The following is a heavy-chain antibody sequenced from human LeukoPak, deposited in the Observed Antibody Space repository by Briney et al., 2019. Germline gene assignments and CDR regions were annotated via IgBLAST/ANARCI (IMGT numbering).Heavy chain of an antibody. Sequence: GGSLRLSCAASGFTFSSYAMSWVRQAPGKGLEWVSAISGSGGSTYYADSVKGRFTISRDNSKNTLYLQMNSLRAEDMAVYYCASSKYAVTAYYFDYWGQGTLVTVSS. CDR2: ISGSGGST. V-gene: IGHV3-23*01. CDR1: GFTFSSYA. D-gene: IGHD4-17*01. J-gene: IGHJ4*02. CDR3: ASSKYAVTAYYFDY.